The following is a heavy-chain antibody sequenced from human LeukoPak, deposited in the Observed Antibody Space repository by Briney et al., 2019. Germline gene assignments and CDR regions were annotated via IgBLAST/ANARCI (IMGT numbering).Heavy chain of an antibody. CDR3: AKDLRTGYSSGWYEG. D-gene: IGHD6-19*01. Sequence: GGSLRLSCAASGFTFDDYAMHWVRQAPGKGLEWVSGISWNSGSIGYADPVKGRFTISRDNAKNSLYLQMNSLRAEDTALYYCAKDLRTGYSSGWYEGWGQGTLVTVSS. CDR1: GFTFDDYA. J-gene: IGHJ4*02. CDR2: ISWNSGSI. V-gene: IGHV3-9*01.